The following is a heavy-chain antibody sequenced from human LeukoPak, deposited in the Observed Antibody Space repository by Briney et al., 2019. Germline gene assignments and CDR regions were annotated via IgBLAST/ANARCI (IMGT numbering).Heavy chain of an antibody. CDR1: GGSFSGYY. CDR2: INHSGST. J-gene: IGHJ5*02. D-gene: IGHD3-10*01. V-gene: IGHV4-34*01. CDR3: ARGQLLWFGELLYYWFDP. Sequence: SETLSLTCAVYGGSFSGYYWSWIRQPPGKGPEWIGEINHSGSTNYNPSLKRRVTISVDTSKNQFSLKLSSVTAADTAVYYCARGQLLWFGELLYYWFDPWGQGTLVTVSS.